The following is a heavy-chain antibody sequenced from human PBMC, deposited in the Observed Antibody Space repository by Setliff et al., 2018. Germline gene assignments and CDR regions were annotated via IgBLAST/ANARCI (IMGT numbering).Heavy chain of an antibody. CDR3: SRPNYRNHYFDY. D-gene: IGHD4-4*01. J-gene: IGHJ4*02. CDR2: MRHKAAGYST. CDR1: GFTFSDHR. Sequence: PGGSLRLSCAASGFTFSDHRMDWVRLGPGKGLEWIGRMRHKAAGYSTEYVASVKGRFTISRDDSKNIAYLQMNSLRTDDTAVYYCSRPNYRNHYFDYWGQGTLVTVSS. V-gene: IGHV3-72*01.